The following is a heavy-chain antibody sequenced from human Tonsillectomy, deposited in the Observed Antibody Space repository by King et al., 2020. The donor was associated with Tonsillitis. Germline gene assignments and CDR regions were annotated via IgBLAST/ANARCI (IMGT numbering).Heavy chain of an antibody. V-gene: IGHV3-30*02. D-gene: IGHD5-18*01. CDR2: IRYDGTNK. J-gene: IGHJ4*02. CDR3: AKPPRGYGYPPSFYFDS. CDR1: GFNFSSYG. Sequence: VQLVESGGGVVQPGGSLRLSCAASGFNFSSYGMHWVRQAPGKGLEWVTFIRYDGTNKYYADSVKGRFTISRDNSKNTLYLQMNSLRAEDTGVYYCAKPPRGYGYPPSFYFDSWGQGTLVTVSS.